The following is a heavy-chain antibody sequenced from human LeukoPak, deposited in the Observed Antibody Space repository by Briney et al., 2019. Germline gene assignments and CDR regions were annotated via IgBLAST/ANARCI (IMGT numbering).Heavy chain of an antibody. D-gene: IGHD5-24*01. J-gene: IGHJ4*02. Sequence: SVKASCKASGATFSRSAVAWVRQAPGQGLEWMGGTIPIFGTPNYPQKFQGRVTIAADESTNTAYMELTNLSSDDTAVYFCARPTDGYNYGPLEYWGRGTLVTVSS. CDR3: ARPTDGYNYGPLEY. CDR1: GATFSRSA. CDR2: TIPIFGTP. V-gene: IGHV1-69*13.